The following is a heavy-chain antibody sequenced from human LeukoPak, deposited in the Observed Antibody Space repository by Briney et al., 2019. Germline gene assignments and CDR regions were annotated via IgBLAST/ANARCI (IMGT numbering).Heavy chain of an antibody. CDR3: ASHTIFNWFDP. J-gene: IGHJ5*02. Sequence: PSETLSLTCTVSGGSISSYYWSWIRQPAGKGLEWIGRIYTSGSTNYNPSLKSRVTMSVDTSKNQFSLKLSSVTAADTAVHYCASHTIFNWFDPWGQGTLVTVSS. CDR2: IYTSGST. V-gene: IGHV4-4*07. D-gene: IGHD3-3*01. CDR1: GGSISSYY.